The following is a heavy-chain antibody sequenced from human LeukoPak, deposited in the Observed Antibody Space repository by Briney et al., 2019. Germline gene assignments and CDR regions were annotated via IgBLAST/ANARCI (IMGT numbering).Heavy chain of an antibody. CDR2: ISGSGGST. CDR3: AKFKSPSPGDSSGYYWGAEHDAFDI. V-gene: IGHV3-23*01. CDR1: GFAFISSE. Sequence: SGGSLRLSCAASGFAFISSEMNWVRQAPGKGLEWVSAISGSGGSTYYADSVKGRFTISRDNSKNTLYLQMNSLRAEDTAVYCCAKFKSPSPGDSSGYYWGAEHDAFDIWGQGTMVTVSS. D-gene: IGHD3-22*01. J-gene: IGHJ3*02.